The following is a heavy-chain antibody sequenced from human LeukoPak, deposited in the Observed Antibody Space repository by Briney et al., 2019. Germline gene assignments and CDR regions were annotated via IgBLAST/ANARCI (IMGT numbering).Heavy chain of an antibody. CDR2: ISGSGGST. CDR3: AKAGPHIVVVIANFGY. Sequence: QPGGSLRLSCAASGFTFSSYAMNWVRQAPGKGLEWVSAISGSGGSTYYADSVKGRFTISRDNSKNTLYLQMNSLRAEDTAVYYCAKAGPHIVVVIANFGYWGQGTLVTVSS. J-gene: IGHJ4*02. D-gene: IGHD2-21*01. CDR1: GFTFSSYA. V-gene: IGHV3-23*01.